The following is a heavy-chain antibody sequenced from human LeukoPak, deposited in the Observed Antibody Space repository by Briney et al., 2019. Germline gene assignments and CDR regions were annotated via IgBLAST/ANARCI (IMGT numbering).Heavy chain of an antibody. CDR3: ASLQAGYYDSSGYYLEFDY. J-gene: IGHJ4*02. V-gene: IGHV1-2*02. D-gene: IGHD3-22*01. CDR1: GYTFTGYY. Sequence: GASVKVSCKASGYTFTGYYMHWVRQAPGQGLEWMGWINPNSGGTNYAQKFQGRVTMTRDTSISTAYMELSRLRSDDTAVYYCASLQAGYYDSSGYYLEFDYWGQGTLVTVYS. CDR2: INPNSGGT.